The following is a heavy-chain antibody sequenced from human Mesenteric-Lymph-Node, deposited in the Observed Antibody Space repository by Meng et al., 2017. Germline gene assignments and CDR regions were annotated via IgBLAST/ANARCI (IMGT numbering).Heavy chain of an antibody. J-gene: IGHJ3*02. D-gene: IGHD3-9*01. V-gene: IGHV4-59*01. CDR1: GGSIGSCY. CDR2: IYYSGTT. CDR3: ARELDYDILTGRAFDI. Sequence: SETLSLTCTVSGGSIGSCYWNWIRQPPGKGLEWIGDIYYSGTTRYNPSLKSRVTISVDTSKNQFSLKLSSVTAADTAVYYCARELDYDILTGRAFDIWGQGTMVTVSS.